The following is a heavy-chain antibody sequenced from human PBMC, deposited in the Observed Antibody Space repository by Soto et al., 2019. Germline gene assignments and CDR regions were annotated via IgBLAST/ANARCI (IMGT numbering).Heavy chain of an antibody. J-gene: IGHJ5*02. D-gene: IGHD2-2*01. CDR2: INSDGSSA. V-gene: IGHV3-74*01. CDR3: ARATAAVSFDP. CDR1: GFTFSTYW. Sequence: EVQLVESGGGLVQPGGSLRLSCAASGFTFSTYWMHWVRQAPGKGLVWVSRINSDGSSAIYADSVKGRFTISRDNAKNTLFLQMNSLRAEDTAVYYCARATAAVSFDPWGQGTLVTVSS.